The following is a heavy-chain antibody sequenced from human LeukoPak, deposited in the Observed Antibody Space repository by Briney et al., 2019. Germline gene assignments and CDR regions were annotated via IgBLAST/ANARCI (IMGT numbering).Heavy chain of an antibody. CDR2: IWYDGTNK. V-gene: IGHV3-33*01. J-gene: IGHJ4*02. D-gene: IGHD4-23*01. Sequence: PGGSLRLSCAASGFSFTSYGMHWVSQAPGKGLEWVAVIWYDGTNKYYADSVKGRFTISRDTSNNMLYLQMNSLRAEDTAVYYCARVSESGNSDYWGQGTLVTASS. CDR1: GFSFTSYG. CDR3: ARVSESGNSDY.